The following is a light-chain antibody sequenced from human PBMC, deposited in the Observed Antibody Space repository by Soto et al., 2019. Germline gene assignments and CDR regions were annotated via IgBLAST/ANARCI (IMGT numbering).Light chain of an antibody. V-gene: IGKV3-20*01. CDR1: QSVSSSY. J-gene: IGKJ1*01. Sequence: EIVLTQSPGTLSLSPGERATLSCRASQSVSSSYLAWYQQQPGQAPRLLIYSTSNRATGIPDRFSGSGSGTDFTLTIRRLEPEDFALYYCQQYGRSQTFGQGTKVDIK. CDR3: QQYGRSQT. CDR2: STS.